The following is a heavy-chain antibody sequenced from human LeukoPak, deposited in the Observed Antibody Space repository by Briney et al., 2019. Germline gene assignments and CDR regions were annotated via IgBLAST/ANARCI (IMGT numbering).Heavy chain of an antibody. D-gene: IGHD6-13*01. J-gene: IGHJ4*02. Sequence: GASVKVSCKASGYTFIASAIHWVRQAPGHRLEWMGWIDADKGDTKYSQMFQGRVSFSRDTSASTVYMNLSSLRSEDTAIYYCGRGYTSSWALDYWGQGTLVTVSS. CDR3: GRGYTSSWALDY. CDR1: GYTFIASA. CDR2: IDADKGDT. V-gene: IGHV1-3*01.